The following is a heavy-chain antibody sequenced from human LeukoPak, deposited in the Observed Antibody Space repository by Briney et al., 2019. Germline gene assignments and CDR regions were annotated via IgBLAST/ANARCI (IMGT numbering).Heavy chain of an antibody. CDR2: FDPEDGET. CDR1: GYTLTELS. D-gene: IGHD2-2*01. V-gene: IGHV1-24*01. J-gene: IGHJ4*02. CDR3: ATGDIVVVPADTLDY. Sequence: ASVKVSCKVSGYTLTELSMHWVRQAPGKGLEWMGGFDPEDGETIYAQKFQGRVTMTEDTSTDTAYMELSSLRSEDTAVYYCATGDIVVVPADTLDYWGQGTLVTFSS.